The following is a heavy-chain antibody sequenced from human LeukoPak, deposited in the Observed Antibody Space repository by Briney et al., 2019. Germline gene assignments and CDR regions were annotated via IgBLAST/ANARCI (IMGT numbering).Heavy chain of an antibody. CDR1: GYTFTSYD. Sequence: ASVKVSCKASGYTFTSYDINWVRQATGQGLEWMGWMNPNSGNTGYAQKFQGRVTITRNTSISTAYMELSSLRSEDTPVYYCARGLRFLEWFYYYYYMDVWGKGTTVTVSS. CDR3: ARGLRFLEWFYYYYYMDV. D-gene: IGHD3-3*01. CDR2: MNPNSGNT. J-gene: IGHJ6*03. V-gene: IGHV1-8*03.